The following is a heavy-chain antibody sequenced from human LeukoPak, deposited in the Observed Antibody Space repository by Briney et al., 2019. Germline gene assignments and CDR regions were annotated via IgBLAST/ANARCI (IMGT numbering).Heavy chain of an antibody. V-gene: IGHV3-23*01. CDR2: ISGSSGST. CDR3: AKTTIVVVVAATIFDY. CDR1: GFTFSSYA. J-gene: IGHJ4*02. D-gene: IGHD2-15*01. Sequence: QPGGSLRLSCAAPGFTFSSYAMSWVRQAPGKGLEWVSAISGSSGSTYYADSVKGRFTISRDNSKNTLYLQMNSLRAEDTAVYYCAKTTIVVVVAATIFDYWGQGTLVTVSS.